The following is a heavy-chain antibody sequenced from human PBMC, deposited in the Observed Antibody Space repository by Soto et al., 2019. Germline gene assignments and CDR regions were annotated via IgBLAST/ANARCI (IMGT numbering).Heavy chain of an antibody. V-gene: IGHV3-15*01. CDR1: GFIFSDAW. CDR2: IKSKADGATI. Sequence: EVQLVESGGGLVKPGGSLRLSCAASGFIFSDAWMSWVRQAPGKGLEWVGHIKSKADGATIHYAAPVTGRFTISRDHSDNTLYLQMSGLKTEDTAMYYCSTYDYKTGYYTYRWAYRGQGTLVTVSS. CDR3: STYDYKTGYYTYRWAY. D-gene: IGHD3-3*01. J-gene: IGHJ4*02.